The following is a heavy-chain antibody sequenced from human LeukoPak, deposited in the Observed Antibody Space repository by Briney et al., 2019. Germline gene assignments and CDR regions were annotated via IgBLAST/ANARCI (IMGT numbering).Heavy chain of an antibody. CDR2: IYYSGST. Sequence: SETLSLTCTVSGGSLSSYYWSWIRQPPGKRLEGIGYIYYSGSTNYNPSLKSRVTISVDTSKNQFSLKLSSVTAADTAVYYCARHGPYYDILTEGFWYFDLWGRGTLVTVSS. D-gene: IGHD3-9*01. CDR1: GGSLSSYY. V-gene: IGHV4-59*08. CDR3: ARHGPYYDILTEGFWYFDL. J-gene: IGHJ2*01.